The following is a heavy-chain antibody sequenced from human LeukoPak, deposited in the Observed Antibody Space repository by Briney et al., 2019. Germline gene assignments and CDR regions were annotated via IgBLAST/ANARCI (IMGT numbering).Heavy chain of an antibody. Sequence: GGSLRLSCAASGFTFSSYAMHWVRQAPGKGLEWVAVISYDGSNKYYADSVKGRFTISRDNSKNTLYLQMNSLRAEDTAVYYCARVAAAGHAFDIWGQGTMVTVSS. CDR3: ARVAAAGHAFDI. J-gene: IGHJ3*02. CDR1: GFTFSSYA. V-gene: IGHV3-30*14. D-gene: IGHD6-13*01. CDR2: ISYDGSNK.